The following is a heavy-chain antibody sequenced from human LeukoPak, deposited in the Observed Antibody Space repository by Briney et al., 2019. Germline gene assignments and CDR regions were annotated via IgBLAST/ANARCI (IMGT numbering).Heavy chain of an antibody. D-gene: IGHD5-18*01. V-gene: IGHV4-31*03. Sequence: SQTLSLTCTVSGGSISSGGYYWSWIRQHPGKGLEWIGYIYYSGSTYYNPSLKSRVTISVDTSKNQFSLKLSSVTAADTAVYYCARGQYSCDAYYYYGMDVWGQGTTVTVSS. J-gene: IGHJ6*02. CDR1: GGSISSGGYY. CDR3: ARGQYSCDAYYYYGMDV. CDR2: IYYSGST.